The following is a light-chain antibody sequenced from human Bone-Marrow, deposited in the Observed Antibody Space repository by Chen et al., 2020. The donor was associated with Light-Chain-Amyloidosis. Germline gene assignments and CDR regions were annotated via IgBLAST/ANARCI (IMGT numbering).Light chain of an antibody. V-gene: IGLV2-14*03. CDR3: SSYTPRTTLYV. Sequence: QSALTQPASVSGSPGQSITISCTGTRSDIGGYQYVSWYQHHPGEAPKLMIYDVSRRPSGVSNRFSGSKSGNTASLTISGLQAEDEADYYCSSYTPRTTLYVFGTGTKVTVL. J-gene: IGLJ1*01. CDR2: DVS. CDR1: RSDIGGYQY.